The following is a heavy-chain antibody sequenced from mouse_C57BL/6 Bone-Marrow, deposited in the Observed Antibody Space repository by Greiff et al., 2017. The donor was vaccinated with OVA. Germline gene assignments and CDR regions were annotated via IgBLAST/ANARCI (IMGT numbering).Heavy chain of an antibody. J-gene: IGHJ4*01. CDR2: IYPGSGST. V-gene: IGHV1-55*01. Sequence: QVQLQQPGAELVKPGASVKMSCKASGYTFTSYWITWVKQRPGQGLEWIGDIYPGSGSTNYNEKFKSKATLTVDTSSSTAYMQLSSLTSEDSAVYYCARRGLLRPLYYYAMDYWGQGTSVTVSS. D-gene: IGHD1-2*01. CDR1: GYTFTSYW. CDR3: ARRGLLRPLYYYAMDY.